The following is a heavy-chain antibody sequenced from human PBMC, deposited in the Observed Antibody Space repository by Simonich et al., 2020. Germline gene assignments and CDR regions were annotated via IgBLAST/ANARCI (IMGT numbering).Heavy chain of an antibody. CDR2: IRSKTNSYAT. Sequence: EVQLVESGGGLVQPGGSLKLSCAASGFTFSGSAMHGVRQAYGKGLEWVGRIRSKTNSYATAYAASVKGRCTISRDDSKNTAYLQMNSLKTEDTAVYYCTRFDYYGSGSYYFDYWGQGTLVTVSS. D-gene: IGHD3-10*01. CDR1: GFTFSGSA. CDR3: TRFDYYGSGSYYFDY. J-gene: IGHJ4*02. V-gene: IGHV3-73*02.